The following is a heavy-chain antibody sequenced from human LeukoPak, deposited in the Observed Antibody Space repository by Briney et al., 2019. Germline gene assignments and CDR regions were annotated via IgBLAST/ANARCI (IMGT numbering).Heavy chain of an antibody. Sequence: GGSLRLSCAASGFTFSSYWMSWVRQAPGKGLEWVANIKQDGSEKYYVDSVKGRFTISRDNTKNTLYLQMNSLRDEDTAVYYCARRIGGANNFDNWGQGTLVTVSS. J-gene: IGHJ4*02. CDR1: GFTFSSYW. CDR2: IKQDGSEK. V-gene: IGHV3-7*05. CDR3: ARRIGGANNFDN. D-gene: IGHD1-26*01.